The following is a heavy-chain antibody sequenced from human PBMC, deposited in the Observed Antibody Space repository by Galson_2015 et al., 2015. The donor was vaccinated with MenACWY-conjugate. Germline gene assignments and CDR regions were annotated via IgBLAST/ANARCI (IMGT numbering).Heavy chain of an antibody. V-gene: IGHV3-33*01. J-gene: IGHJ6*02. CDR2: IWYDGDNK. CDR3: ARDRRLTTTDYGMDV. CDR1: GFTFNNYG. D-gene: IGHD1-1*01. Sequence: SLRLSCAASGFTFNNYGMHWVRQAPGKGLEWVAVIWYDGDNKYYADSVKGRFTISRDNSKNTLDLQMNSLRAEDTAVYYCARDRRLTTTDYGMDVWGQGTTVTVSS.